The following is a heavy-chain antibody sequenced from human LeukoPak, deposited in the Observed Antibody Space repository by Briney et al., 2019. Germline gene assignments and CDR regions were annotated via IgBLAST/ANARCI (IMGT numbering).Heavy chain of an antibody. CDR3: ARGEDYGDPYAFDI. CDR1: GGSISSGGYY. J-gene: IGHJ3*02. V-gene: IGHV4-61*08. Sequence: SQTLSLTCTVSGGSISSGGYYWSWIRQPPGKGLEWIGYIYYSGSTNYNPSLKSRVTISVDTSKNQFSLKLSSVTAADTAVYYCARGEDYGDPYAFDIWGQGTMVTVSS. D-gene: IGHD4-17*01. CDR2: IYYSGST.